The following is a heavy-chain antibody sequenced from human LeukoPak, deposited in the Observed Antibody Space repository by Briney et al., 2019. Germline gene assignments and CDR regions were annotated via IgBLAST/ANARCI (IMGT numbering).Heavy chain of an antibody. J-gene: IGHJ4*02. Sequence: PGGSLRLSCAASGFTFSSYAMSWVRQAPGKGLEWVSSISSSSSYIYYADSVKGRFTISRDNAKNSLYLQMNSLRAEDTAVYYCAREGWRMVRGVIIPPDFDYWGQGTLVTVSS. CDR2: ISSSSSYI. CDR3: AREGWRMVRGVIIPPDFDY. CDR1: GFTFSSYA. V-gene: IGHV3-21*01. D-gene: IGHD3-10*01.